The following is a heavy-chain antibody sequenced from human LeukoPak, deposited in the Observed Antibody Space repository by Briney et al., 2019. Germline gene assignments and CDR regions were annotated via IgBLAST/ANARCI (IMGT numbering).Heavy chain of an antibody. J-gene: IGHJ6*02. Sequence: SETLSLTCAVYGGSFSGYYWSWIRKPPGKGMEWIGEINHSGSTNYNPSLKSRVTISVDTSKNQFSLKLSSVTAADTAVYYCASTVLRYFDWLPASYGMDVWGQGTTVTVSS. D-gene: IGHD3-9*01. CDR3: ASTVLRYFDWLPASYGMDV. V-gene: IGHV4-34*01. CDR1: GGSFSGYY. CDR2: INHSGST.